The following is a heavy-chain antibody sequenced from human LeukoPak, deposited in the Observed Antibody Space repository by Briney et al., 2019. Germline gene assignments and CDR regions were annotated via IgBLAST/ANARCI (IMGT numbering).Heavy chain of an antibody. CDR3: AKGYDTSGYDY. Sequence: GGSLRLSCAVSGFTFSSYAMSWVRQAPGKGLEWVSAISGSGTTYYADYVKGRFTISRDNSKNPLSLQKNSLRAEDTAIYYCAKGYDTSGYDYWGQGTLVTVSS. CDR2: ISGSGTT. V-gene: IGHV3-23*01. CDR1: GFTFSSYA. J-gene: IGHJ4*02. D-gene: IGHD3-22*01.